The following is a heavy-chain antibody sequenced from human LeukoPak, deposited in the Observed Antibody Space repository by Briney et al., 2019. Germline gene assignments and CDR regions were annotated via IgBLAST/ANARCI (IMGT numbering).Heavy chain of an antibody. J-gene: IGHJ4*02. CDR1: GFTFNDYY. D-gene: IGHD3-22*01. CDR3: ARRSSGYYAWVFDY. Sequence: GGSLRLSCAASGFTFNDYYMIWIRQAPGKGLEWVSYISSSASTIYYADSVKGRVTISRDNAKNSLYLQMNSLRAEDTAVYYCARRSSGYYAWVFDYWGQGTLVTVSS. CDR2: ISSSASTI. V-gene: IGHV3-11*01.